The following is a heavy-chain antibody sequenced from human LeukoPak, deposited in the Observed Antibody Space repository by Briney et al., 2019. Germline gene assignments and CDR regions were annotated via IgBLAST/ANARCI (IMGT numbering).Heavy chain of an antibody. CDR3: ARKLIVVVPAAFGSYYYYGTDV. Sequence: ASVKVSCKASGYTFTNYYMHWVRQAPGQGLEWMGIINPSGGSTSYAQKLQGRVTMTTDTSTSTAYMELRSLRSDDTAVYYCARKLIVVVPAAFGSYYYYGTDVWGQGTTVTVSS. J-gene: IGHJ6*02. CDR2: INPSGGST. CDR1: GYTFTNYY. V-gene: IGHV1-46*01. D-gene: IGHD2-2*01.